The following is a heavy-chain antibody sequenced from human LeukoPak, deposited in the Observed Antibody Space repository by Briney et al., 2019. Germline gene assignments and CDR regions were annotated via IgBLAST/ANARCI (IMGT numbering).Heavy chain of an antibody. CDR3: AKDAYYYGSGGGAFDI. CDR1: GFTFTNYA. D-gene: IGHD3-10*01. J-gene: IGHJ3*02. CDR2: ISGSGGST. V-gene: IGHV3-23*01. Sequence: GGSLRLSCAASGFTFTNYAMSWVRQPPGKGLEWVSGISGSGGSTYYAASVKGGFTISRDNSKNTLFLQMNSLRAEDTAVYYCAKDAYYYGSGGGAFDIWGQGTMVTVSS.